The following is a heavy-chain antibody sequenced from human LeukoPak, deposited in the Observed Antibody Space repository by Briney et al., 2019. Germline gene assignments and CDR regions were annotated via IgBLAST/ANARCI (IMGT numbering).Heavy chain of an antibody. CDR1: GFTVSSNY. J-gene: IGHJ4*02. CDR3: ARVDPTYGVREVY. D-gene: IGHD4-17*01. Sequence: PGGSLRLSCAASGFTVSSNYMSWVRQAPGKGLEWVSVIYSGGSRYYADSVKGRFTISRDNSKNTMYLQMTSLRAEDTAVYYCARVDPTYGVREVYWGQGTLVTVSS. V-gene: IGHV3-53*01. CDR2: IYSGGSR.